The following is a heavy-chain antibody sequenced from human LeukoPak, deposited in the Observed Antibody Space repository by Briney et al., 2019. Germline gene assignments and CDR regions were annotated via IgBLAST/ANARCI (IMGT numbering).Heavy chain of an antibody. CDR2: ISSNGGST. Sequence: GGSLRLSCSASGFTFRSYAMNWVRQAPGKGLEYVSAISSNGGSTYYANSVKGRFTISRDNSKNTLYLQMGSLRAEDMAVYYCARWGTYSSGWYDYWGQGTLVTVSS. CDR3: ARWGTYSSGWYDY. V-gene: IGHV3-64*01. J-gene: IGHJ4*02. CDR1: GFTFRSYA. D-gene: IGHD6-19*01.